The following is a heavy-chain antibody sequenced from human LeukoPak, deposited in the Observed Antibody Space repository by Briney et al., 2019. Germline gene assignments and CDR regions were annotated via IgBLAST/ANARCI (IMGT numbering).Heavy chain of an antibody. Sequence: GGSLRLSCAASGFTFSTYSMNWVRQAPGKGLEWVSYISSSGSTIDYADSVKGRFTISRDNAKNSLYLQMNSLRAEDTAVYYCARSRTSDSSGYSYYYYGMDVWGQGTTVTVSS. CDR3: ARSRTSDSSGYSYYYYGMDV. J-gene: IGHJ6*02. D-gene: IGHD3-22*01. V-gene: IGHV3-48*04. CDR2: ISSSGSTI. CDR1: GFTFSTYS.